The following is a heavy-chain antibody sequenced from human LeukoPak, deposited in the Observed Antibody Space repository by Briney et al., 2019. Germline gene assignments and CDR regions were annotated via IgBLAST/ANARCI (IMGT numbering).Heavy chain of an antibody. D-gene: IGHD5-12*01. Sequence: SETLSLTCTVSGGSISSHYWSWIRQPPGKGLEWIGYIYYSGSTNYNPSLKSRVTISVDTSKNQFSLKLSSVTAADTAVYYCARAAGKWPNYYFDYWGQGTLATVSS. CDR1: GGSISSHY. V-gene: IGHV4-59*11. CDR3: ARAAGKWPNYYFDY. CDR2: IYYSGST. J-gene: IGHJ4*02.